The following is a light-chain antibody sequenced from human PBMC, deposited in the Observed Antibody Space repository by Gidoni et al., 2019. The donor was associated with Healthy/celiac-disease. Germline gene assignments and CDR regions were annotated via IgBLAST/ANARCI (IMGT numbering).Light chain of an antibody. V-gene: IGLV2-14*01. Sequence: QSALTQPASVDGSPGQSITISCTGTSSDVGGYNYVSWYQQHQGKAPKLMIYAVSKRPSGVSNRFSGSKSGNTASLTISGLQAEDEADYYCRSYTSSSTVFGGGTKLTVL. CDR2: AVS. CDR1: SSDVGGYNY. CDR3: RSYTSSSTV. J-gene: IGLJ2*01.